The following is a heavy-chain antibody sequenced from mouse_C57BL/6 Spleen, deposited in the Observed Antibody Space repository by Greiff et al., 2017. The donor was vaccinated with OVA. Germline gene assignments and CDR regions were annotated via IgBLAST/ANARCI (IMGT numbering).Heavy chain of an antibody. CDR3: ARSLIYYDYDGGAYYAMDY. Sequence: VQLQQSGPELVKPGASVKISCKASGYAFSSSWMNWVKQRPGKGLEWIGRIYPGDGDTNYNGKFKGKATLTADKSSSTAYMQLSSLTSEDSAVYFCARSLIYYDYDGGAYYAMDYWGQGTSVTVSS. V-gene: IGHV1-82*01. CDR2: IYPGDGDT. J-gene: IGHJ4*01. D-gene: IGHD2-4*01. CDR1: GYAFSSSW.